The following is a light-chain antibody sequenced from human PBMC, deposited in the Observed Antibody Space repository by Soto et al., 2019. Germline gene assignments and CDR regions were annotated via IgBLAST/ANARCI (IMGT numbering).Light chain of an antibody. Sequence: VLTQSPATLSLSPVERATLSCRASENVTTFVDWYQQKPSQAPRLLIAGASNRATDIPARLSGSGAGTDFTLTISILEAEDVAVYCCQQYGSPGTFGQGTKVDIK. CDR3: QQYGSPGT. J-gene: IGKJ1*01. V-gene: IGKV3-11*01. CDR1: ENVTTF. CDR2: GAS.